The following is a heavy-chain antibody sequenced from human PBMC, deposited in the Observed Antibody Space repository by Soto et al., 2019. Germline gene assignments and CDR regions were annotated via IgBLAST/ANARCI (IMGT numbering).Heavy chain of an antibody. CDR3: AVRGYYGPYYFDY. V-gene: IGHV4-31*03. Sequence: TLSLTCTVSGGSISSGGYYWSWIRHHPGKGLEWIGYIYYSGSTYYNPSLKSRVTISVDTSKNQFSLKLSSVTAADTAVYYCAVRGYYGPYYFDYWGQGTLVTVSS. CDR1: GGSISSGGYY. J-gene: IGHJ4*02. CDR2: IYYSGST. D-gene: IGHD3-10*01.